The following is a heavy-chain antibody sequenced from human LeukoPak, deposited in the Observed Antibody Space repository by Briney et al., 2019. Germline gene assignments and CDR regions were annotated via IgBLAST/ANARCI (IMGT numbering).Heavy chain of an antibody. CDR2: IIRMFSTT. CDR3: ASGYCSTTSCYVNPYFDY. CDR1: GGTFSSFA. V-gene: IGHV1-69*01. D-gene: IGHD2-2*03. Sequence: AVKVSCKASGGTFSSFAIHWVRQAPGRGLEWMGGIIRMFSTTNYAQKFQGRVTISADESTSTANMELSSLRSEDTAVYYCASGYCSTTSCYVNPYFDYWGEGTLVTVSS. J-gene: IGHJ4*02.